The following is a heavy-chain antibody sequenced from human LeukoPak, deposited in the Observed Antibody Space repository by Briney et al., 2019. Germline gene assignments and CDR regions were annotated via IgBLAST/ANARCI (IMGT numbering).Heavy chain of an antibody. CDR1: GGSISSGGYS. V-gene: IGHV4-30-4*07. D-gene: IGHD6-19*01. CDR3: ARRRPSGPIRYNWFDP. J-gene: IGHJ5*02. CDR2: IYHSGST. Sequence: SQTLSLTCAVSGGSISSGGYSWSWIRQPPGKGLEWIGYIYHSGSTNYNPSLKSRVTISVDTSKNQFSLKLSSVTAADTAVYYCARRRPSGPIRYNWFDPWGQGTLVTVSS.